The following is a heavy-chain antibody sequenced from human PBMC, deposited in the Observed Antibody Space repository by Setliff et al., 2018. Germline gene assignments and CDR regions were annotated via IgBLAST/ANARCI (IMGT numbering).Heavy chain of an antibody. V-gene: IGHV3-48*03. CDR3: ARFGASSGSSSGAVDV. D-gene: IGHD3-10*01. CDR2: ISYGSTT. CDR1: GFNFRNYE. J-gene: IGHJ6*04. Sequence: PGGSLRLSCVGSGFNFRNYEMNWVRRAPGKGLEWISYISYGSTTFCADSVKGRFTISRDNAKNSLYLQMNSLRAEDTAVYYCARFGASSGSSSGAVDVWGKGTTVTVSS.